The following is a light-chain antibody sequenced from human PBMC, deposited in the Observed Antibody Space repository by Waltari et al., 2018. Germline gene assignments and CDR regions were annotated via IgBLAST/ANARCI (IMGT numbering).Light chain of an antibody. V-gene: IGKV3-20*01. CDR2: GAS. CDR3: QQYGSSVLYT. J-gene: IGKJ2*01. CDR1: QSLTKRY. Sequence: VLTQSPGTLSLSPGERATLSCRASQSLTKRYLAWYQQKPGQAPRPRIYGASSRAAGIPDRFSGSGSGTDFTLTISRLEPEDFAVYYCQQYGSSVLYTFGQGTKLEIK.